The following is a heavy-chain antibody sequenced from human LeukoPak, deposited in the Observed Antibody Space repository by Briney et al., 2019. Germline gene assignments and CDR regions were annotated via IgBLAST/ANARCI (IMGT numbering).Heavy chain of an antibody. CDR2: IGARGTDT. Sequence: GGSLRLSCAASGFTFSSYAMSWVRQAPGKGLEWVSAIGARGTDTYYADSVKGRLTISRDNSETTLYLQMSSLRAEDTAVYYCARKHYYGSGSYRDFDHWGQGTLVTVSS. V-gene: IGHV3-23*01. CDR1: GFTFSSYA. CDR3: ARKHYYGSGSYRDFDH. J-gene: IGHJ4*02. D-gene: IGHD3-10*01.